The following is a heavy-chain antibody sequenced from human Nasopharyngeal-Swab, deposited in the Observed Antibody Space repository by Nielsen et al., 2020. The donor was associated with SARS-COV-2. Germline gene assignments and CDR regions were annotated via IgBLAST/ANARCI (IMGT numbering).Heavy chain of an antibody. V-gene: IGHV1-69*01. D-gene: IGHD4-17*01. J-gene: IGHJ6*02. CDR3: ARGSDYDYYYYGMDV. CDR2: IIPILGTA. Sequence: WVRQAPGQGLEWMGGIIPILGTANYAQKFQGRVTITADESTSTAYMELSSLRSEDTAVYYCARGSDYDYYYYGMDVWGQGTTVTVSS.